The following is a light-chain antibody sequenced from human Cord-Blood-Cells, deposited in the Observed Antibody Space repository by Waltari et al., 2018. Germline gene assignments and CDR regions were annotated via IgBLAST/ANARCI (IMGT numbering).Light chain of an antibody. CDR2: KDS. CDR3: QSADSSGTYV. J-gene: IGLJ1*01. V-gene: IGLV3-25*03. Sequence: SYELTQPPSVSVSPGQTARIHCSGDALPKQYANWYQQKPGQAPVLVIYKDSERPSGIPERFSGSSSGTTVTLTISGVQAEDEADYYCQSADSSGTYVFGTGTKVTVL. CDR1: ALPKQY.